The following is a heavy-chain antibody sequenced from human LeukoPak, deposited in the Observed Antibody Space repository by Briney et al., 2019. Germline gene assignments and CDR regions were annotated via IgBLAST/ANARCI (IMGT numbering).Heavy chain of an antibody. Sequence: GASVQVSCKASGGTFSSYAISCVRQAPGQGLEWMGGIIPIFGTANYAQKFQGRVTITADESTSTAYMELSSLRSEDTAVYYCARDGRDGYNQPGFDYWGQGTLVTVSS. V-gene: IGHV1-69*01. J-gene: IGHJ4*02. CDR2: IIPIFGTA. CDR1: GGTFSSYA. D-gene: IGHD5-24*01. CDR3: ARDGRDGYNQPGFDY.